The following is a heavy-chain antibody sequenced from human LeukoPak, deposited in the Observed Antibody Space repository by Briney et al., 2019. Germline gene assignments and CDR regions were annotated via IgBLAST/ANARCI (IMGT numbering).Heavy chain of an antibody. V-gene: IGHV1-3*01. CDR2: IDAGNGNT. Sequence: ASVKVSCKASGYTFTSYAMHRVRQAPGQRLEWMGWIDAGNGNTKYSQKFQGRVTITRDTSASTAYMELSSLRSEDTAVYYCARYGQKGRFDYWGQGTLVTVSS. J-gene: IGHJ4*02. D-gene: IGHD3-10*01. CDR1: GYTFTSYA. CDR3: ARYGQKGRFDY.